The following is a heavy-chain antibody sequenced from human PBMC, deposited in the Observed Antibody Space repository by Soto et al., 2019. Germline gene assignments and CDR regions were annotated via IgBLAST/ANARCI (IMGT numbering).Heavy chain of an antibody. CDR3: ARHHGPTASENWFDP. CDR2: ISTYSGDT. Sequence: ASVKVSCKASGYTFFTYDISWVRQAPGQGLEWMGWISTYSGDTKYAQKFQGRVTMTTDTSTTTAYLELRSLRSDDTAVYYCARHHGPTASENWFDPWGQGTLVTVS. CDR1: GYTFFTYD. V-gene: IGHV1-18*01. D-gene: IGHD4-17*01. J-gene: IGHJ5*02.